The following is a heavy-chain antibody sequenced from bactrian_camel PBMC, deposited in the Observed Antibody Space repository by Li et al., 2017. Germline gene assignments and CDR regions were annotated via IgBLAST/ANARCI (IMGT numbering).Heavy chain of an antibody. V-gene: IGHV3S40*01. Sequence: VQLVESGGGLVQPGGSLRLSCAASGFIFSRYHMTWVRQAPGKGLEMVSSISADGRTIRYEESVEGRFTISRDDAKNTVYLQMNTLKPDDAAMYYCAAVTGCSLTPWLRDPGNKSGPMNWGQGTQVTVS. CDR1: GFIFSRYH. D-gene: IGHD3*01. CDR2: ISADGRTI. CDR3: AAVTGCSLTPWLRDPGNKSGPMN. J-gene: IGHJ4*01.